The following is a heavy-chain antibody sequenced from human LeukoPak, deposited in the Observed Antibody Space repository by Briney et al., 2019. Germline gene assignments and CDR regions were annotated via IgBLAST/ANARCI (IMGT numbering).Heavy chain of an antibody. Sequence: SETLSLTCTVSGGSISSYYWSWIRQPPGKGLEWIGYIYYSGSTNYNPSLKSRVTISVDTSKNQFSLKLSSVTAADTAVYYCAKGQVGYDALDIWGQGTMVTVSS. V-gene: IGHV4-59*01. CDR2: IYYSGST. CDR1: GGSISSYY. J-gene: IGHJ3*02. CDR3: AKGQVGYDALDI. D-gene: IGHD1-26*01.